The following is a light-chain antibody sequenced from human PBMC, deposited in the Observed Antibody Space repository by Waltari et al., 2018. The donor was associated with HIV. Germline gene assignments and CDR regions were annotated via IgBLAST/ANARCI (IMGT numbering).Light chain of an antibody. CDR1: SSDVGGYNY. J-gene: IGLJ2*01. V-gene: IGLV2-14*03. CDR3: TSYTSSNTLVI. Sequence: QSALTQPASVSGSPGQSITISCTGTSSDVGGYNYVSWYQQHPGKAPKLMIYHVSNRPSGVSNRFSGSKSGNTASLTISGLQAEDEAYYYCTSYTSSNTLVIFGGGTKLTVL. CDR2: HVS.